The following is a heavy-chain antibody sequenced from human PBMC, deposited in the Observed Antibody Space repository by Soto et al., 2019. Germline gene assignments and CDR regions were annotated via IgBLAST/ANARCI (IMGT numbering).Heavy chain of an antibody. CDR1: GYTFTSYG. CDR2: ISAYNGNT. Sequence: ASVQVSCKASGYTFTSYGISWVRQAPGQGLEWMGWISAYNGNTNYAQKLQGRVTMTTDTSTSTAYMELRSLRSDDTAVYYCARVVLEWYYYYYGMDVWGQGTTVTVSS. V-gene: IGHV1-18*01. D-gene: IGHD3-3*01. CDR3: ARVVLEWYYYYYGMDV. J-gene: IGHJ6*02.